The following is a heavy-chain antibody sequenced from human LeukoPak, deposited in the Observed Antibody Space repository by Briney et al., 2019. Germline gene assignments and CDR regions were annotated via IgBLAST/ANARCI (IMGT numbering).Heavy chain of an antibody. D-gene: IGHD5-18*01. CDR3: ARHLAKWDTSSAFDI. Sequence: GESLKISCRGSGYSFTSYWIGWVRQMPGKGLEWMGIIYPGDSDTRYSPSFQGQVTISADKSISTAYLQWSSLKASDTAMYYCARHLAKWDTSSAFDIWGQGTMVTVSS. CDR1: GYSFTSYW. J-gene: IGHJ3*02. CDR2: IYPGDSDT. V-gene: IGHV5-51*01.